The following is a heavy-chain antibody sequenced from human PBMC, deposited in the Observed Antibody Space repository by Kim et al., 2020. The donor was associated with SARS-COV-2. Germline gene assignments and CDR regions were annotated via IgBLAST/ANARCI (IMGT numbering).Heavy chain of an antibody. CDR1: GGSISSYY. CDR2: IYYSGST. Sequence: SETLSLTCTVSGGSISSYYWSWIRQPPGKGLEWIGYIYYSGSTNYNPSLKSRVTISVDTSKNQFSLKLSSVTAADTAVYYCARITGYSSGWSFQPNYYYYYGMDVWGQGTTVNVSS. J-gene: IGHJ6*02. CDR3: ARITGYSSGWSFQPNYYYYYGMDV. D-gene: IGHD6-19*01. V-gene: IGHV4-59*13.